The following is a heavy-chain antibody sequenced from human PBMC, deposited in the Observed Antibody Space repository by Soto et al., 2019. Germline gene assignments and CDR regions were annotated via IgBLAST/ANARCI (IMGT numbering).Heavy chain of an antibody. V-gene: IGHV1-3*01. J-gene: IGHJ4*02. CDR2: INAGNGDT. Sequence: QVQLVQSGAEVKKPGASVNISCKASGYTFTNFAMHWVRQAPGQRLEWMGWINAGNGDTKYSQKFQGRACITRDTSASTAYMELSSLRSADTAMSYCARAPTSGNHFLSFFDCWGQGSLVTVSS. CDR1: GYTFTNFA. D-gene: IGHD1-26*01. CDR3: ARAPTSGNHFLSFFDC.